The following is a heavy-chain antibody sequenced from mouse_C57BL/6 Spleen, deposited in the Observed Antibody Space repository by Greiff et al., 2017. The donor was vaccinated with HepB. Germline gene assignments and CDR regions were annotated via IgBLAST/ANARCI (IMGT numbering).Heavy chain of an antibody. Sequence: QVQLQQPGAELVKPGASVKLSCKASGYTFTSYWMQWVKQRPGQGLAWIGEIDPSDSYTNYNQKFKGKATVTVDTSSSTAYMQLSSLTSEDSAVYYCARSDYGNYVGAMDYWGQGTSVTVSS. CDR1: GYTFTSYW. CDR3: ARSDYGNYVGAMDY. D-gene: IGHD2-1*01. J-gene: IGHJ4*01. V-gene: IGHV1-50*01. CDR2: IDPSDSYT.